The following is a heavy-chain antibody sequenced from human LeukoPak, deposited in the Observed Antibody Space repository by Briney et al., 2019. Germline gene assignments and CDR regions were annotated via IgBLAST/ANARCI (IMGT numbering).Heavy chain of an antibody. D-gene: IGHD6-13*01. Sequence: SETLSLTCAVYGGSFSGYYWSWIRQPPGKGLEWIGGINHSGSTNYNPSLKSRVTISVDTSKNQFSLKLSSVTAADTAVYYCAGSQAGIAAAGTWFDPWGQGTLVTVSS. J-gene: IGHJ5*02. CDR1: GGSFSGYY. CDR2: INHSGST. CDR3: AGSQAGIAAAGTWFDP. V-gene: IGHV4-34*01.